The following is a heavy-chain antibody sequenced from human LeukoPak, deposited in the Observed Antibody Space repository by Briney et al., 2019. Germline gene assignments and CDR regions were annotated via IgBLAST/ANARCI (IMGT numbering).Heavy chain of an antibody. J-gene: IGHJ4*02. D-gene: IGHD1-14*01. Sequence: LSLTXTVSGGSISSSSYYWGWVRQPPGRGLEWIGSIYYSGSTYYNPSLKSRVTISVDTSKNQFSLKLSSVTAADTAVYYCARVTGVFDYWGQGTLVTVSS. V-gene: IGHV4-39*01. CDR3: ARVTGVFDY. CDR2: IYYSGST. CDR1: GGSISSSSYY.